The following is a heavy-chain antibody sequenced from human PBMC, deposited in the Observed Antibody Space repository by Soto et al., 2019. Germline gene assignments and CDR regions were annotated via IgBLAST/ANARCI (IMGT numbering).Heavy chain of an antibody. J-gene: IGHJ4*02. V-gene: IGHV3-48*02. CDR3: ARDKARRITIFGVVIGGLFDY. Sequence: GSLRLSCAASGFTFSSYSMNGVRQAPGKGLEWVSYISSSSSTIYYADSVKGRFTISRDNAKNSLYLQMNSLRDEDTAVYYCARDKARRITIFGVVIGGLFDYWGQGTLVTVSS. CDR2: ISSSSSTI. D-gene: IGHD3-3*01. CDR1: GFTFSSYS.